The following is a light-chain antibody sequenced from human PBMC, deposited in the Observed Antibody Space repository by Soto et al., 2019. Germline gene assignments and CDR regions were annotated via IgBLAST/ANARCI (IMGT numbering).Light chain of an antibody. CDR3: QQYGSSPYT. V-gene: IGKV3-20*01. Sequence: DIVLTQAPGTLSLSPGERATLSCRASQSVSSSYLDWYQQIPGQAPRLLIYGASSRSTGIPDRFSGSGSGTDFTLTISRLEPEDCAVYYCQQYGSSPYTFGQGTNLEI. J-gene: IGKJ2*01. CDR1: QSVSSSY. CDR2: GAS.